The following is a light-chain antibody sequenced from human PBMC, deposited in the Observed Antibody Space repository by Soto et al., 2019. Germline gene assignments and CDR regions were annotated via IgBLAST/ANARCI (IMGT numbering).Light chain of an antibody. V-gene: IGKV1-33*01. CDR3: QQYDNLALT. Sequence: DIQMTQSPSSLSASVGDRVTITCQASQDISNYLNWYQQKPGKAPKLLIYDASNLETGVPSRFSGSGSGTDFTFTISSLHPEDTATYYCQQYDNLALTFGGGTKVDIK. CDR1: QDISNY. CDR2: DAS. J-gene: IGKJ4*01.